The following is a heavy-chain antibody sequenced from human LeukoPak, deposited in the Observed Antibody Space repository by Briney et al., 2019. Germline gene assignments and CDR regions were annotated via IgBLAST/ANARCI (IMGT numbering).Heavy chain of an antibody. CDR2: IYYSGST. CDR3: ARAPGYCSSTSCYDFDY. J-gene: IGHJ4*02. D-gene: IGHD2-2*01. Sequence: PSETLSLTCTVSGGSISSYYWSWIRQPPGKGLEWIGYIYYSGSTNYNPSLKSRVTILVDTSKNQFSLKLSSVTAADTAVYYCARAPGYCSSTSCYDFDYWGQGTLVTVSS. V-gene: IGHV4-59*01. CDR1: GGSISSYY.